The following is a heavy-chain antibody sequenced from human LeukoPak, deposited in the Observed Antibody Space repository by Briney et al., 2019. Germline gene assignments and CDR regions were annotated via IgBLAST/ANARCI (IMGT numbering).Heavy chain of an antibody. Sequence: GGSLRLSCAASGFIFSSYGMPWVRQAPGKGLEWVAVIWYDGTNKYYPDSVKGRFTISRDNSKNTLYLQMNSLRAEDTAVYYCARRYSHFDYWGQGTLVTVSS. CDR3: ARRYSHFDY. J-gene: IGHJ4*02. CDR1: GFIFSSYG. CDR2: IWYDGTNK. D-gene: IGHD6-13*01. V-gene: IGHV3-33*01.